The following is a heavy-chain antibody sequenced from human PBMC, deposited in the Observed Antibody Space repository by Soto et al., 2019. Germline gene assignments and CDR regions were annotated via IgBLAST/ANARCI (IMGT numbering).Heavy chain of an antibody. CDR1: GFTFSSYA. V-gene: IGHV3-30-3*01. Sequence: QVQLVESGGGVVQPGRSLRLSCAASGFTFSSYAMHWVRQAPGKGLEWVAVISYDGSNKYYADSVKGRFTISRDNSKNTLYLQMNSLRAEDTAVYYCARANSSSSRGYFDYWGQGTLVTGSS. J-gene: IGHJ4*02. CDR3: ARANSSSSRGYFDY. D-gene: IGHD6-6*01. CDR2: ISYDGSNK.